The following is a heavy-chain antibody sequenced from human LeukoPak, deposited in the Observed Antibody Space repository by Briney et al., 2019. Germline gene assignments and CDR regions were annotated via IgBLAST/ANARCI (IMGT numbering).Heavy chain of an antibody. CDR1: GGSISTSSYY. CDR3: ARELGSSGYRYNWFDP. J-gene: IGHJ5*02. Sequence: SETLSLTCTVSGGSISTSSYYWGWVRQPPGKGLEWIGNIFYSGSTYYSPSLKSRVTISVDTSKNQFSLKLSSVTAADTAVYYCARELGSSGYRYNWFDPWGQGTLVTVSS. D-gene: IGHD3-22*01. CDR2: IFYSGST. V-gene: IGHV4-39*07.